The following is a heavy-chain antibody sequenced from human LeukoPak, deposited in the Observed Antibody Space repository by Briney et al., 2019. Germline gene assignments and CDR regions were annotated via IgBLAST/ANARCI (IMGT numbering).Heavy chain of an antibody. J-gene: IGHJ6*03. CDR1: GYGVNVYY. V-gene: IGHV3-66*02. D-gene: IGHD5-12*01. Sequence: PGGSLRLSCVVSGYGVNVYYTTWVRQAPGKGLEWVSIIHSDRTTYYADSVKGRFTISRDNSKNTLYLQMKSLRAEDTAVYYCAKGGGYEAQYYYYYLDVWGKGTTVTISS. CDR3: AKGGGYEAQYYYYYLDV. CDR2: IHSDRTT.